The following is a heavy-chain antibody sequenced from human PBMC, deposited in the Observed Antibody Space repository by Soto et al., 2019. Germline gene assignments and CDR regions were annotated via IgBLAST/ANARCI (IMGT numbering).Heavy chain of an antibody. Sequence: PSETLSLTCTVSGGSISSGGYYWSWIRQHPGKGLEWIGYIYYSGSTYYNPSLKSRVTISVDTSKNQFSLKLSSVTAADTAVYYCARGARVVPAALVDTAMVDFDYWGQGTLVTVSS. J-gene: IGHJ4*02. CDR1: GGSISSGGYY. CDR2: IYYSGST. D-gene: IGHD5-18*01. CDR3: ARGARVVPAALVDTAMVDFDY. V-gene: IGHV4-31*03.